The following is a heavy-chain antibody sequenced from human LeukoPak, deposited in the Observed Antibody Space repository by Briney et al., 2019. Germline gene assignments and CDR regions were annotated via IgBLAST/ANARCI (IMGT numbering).Heavy chain of an antibody. CDR1: GGTFSSYA. CDR2: IIPIFGTA. V-gene: IGHV1-69*13. D-gene: IGHD5-18*01. Sequence: SVKVSCKASGGTFSSYAIGWVRQAPGQGLEWMGGIIPIFGTANYAQKFQGRVTITADESTSAAYMELSSLRSEDTAVYYCAREGVDTAMEEADYYYMDVWGKGTTVTVSS. J-gene: IGHJ6*03. CDR3: AREGVDTAMEEADYYYMDV.